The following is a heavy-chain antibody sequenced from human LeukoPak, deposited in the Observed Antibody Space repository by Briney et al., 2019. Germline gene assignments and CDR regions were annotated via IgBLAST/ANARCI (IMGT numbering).Heavy chain of an antibody. Sequence: GGSLRLSCAASGFTFSSYAMPWVRQAPGKGLEWVSAISGSGYSTQYADSVKGRFTISRDNSKNTLYLQMNSLRAEDTAVYYCAKPMYYYDSSGAFDCWGQGTLVTVSS. D-gene: IGHD3-22*01. CDR1: GFTFSSYA. CDR2: ISGSGYST. CDR3: AKPMYYYDSSGAFDC. J-gene: IGHJ4*02. V-gene: IGHV3-23*01.